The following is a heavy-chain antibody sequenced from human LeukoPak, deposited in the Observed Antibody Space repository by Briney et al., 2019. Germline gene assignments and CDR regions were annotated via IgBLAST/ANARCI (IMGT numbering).Heavy chain of an antibody. CDR1: GYTFTSYA. Sequence: GASVKVSCKASGYTFTSYAMHWVRQAPGQWLEWMGWINAGNGNTKYSQKFQGRVTITRDTSASTAYMELSSLRSEDTAVYYCARKTAADPFDYWGQGTLVTVSS. CDR3: ARKTAADPFDY. V-gene: IGHV1-3*01. D-gene: IGHD6-13*01. J-gene: IGHJ4*02. CDR2: INAGNGNT.